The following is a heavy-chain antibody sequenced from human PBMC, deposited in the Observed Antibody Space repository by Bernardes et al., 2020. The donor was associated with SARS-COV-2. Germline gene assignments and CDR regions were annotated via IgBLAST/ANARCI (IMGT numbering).Heavy chain of an antibody. J-gene: IGHJ6*02. CDR1: GFTFSSSW. D-gene: IGHD4-17*01. CDR3: ARDHIHGANSGYYYGMDV. Sequence: GGSLRLSCAASGFTFSSSWMHWVRQAPGKGLVWVSHINRDGSSTSYADSVKGRFTISRDNAKNTLYLEMNSLRAEDTAVYYCARDHIHGANSGYYYGMDVWGQGTTVTVS. CDR2: INRDGSST. V-gene: IGHV3-74*01.